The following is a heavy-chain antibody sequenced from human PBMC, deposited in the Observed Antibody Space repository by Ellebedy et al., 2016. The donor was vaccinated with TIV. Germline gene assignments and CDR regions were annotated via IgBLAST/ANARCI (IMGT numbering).Heavy chain of an antibody. CDR1: GYSFTGYY. CDR3: ASVTFSSLSPFDY. CDR2: IYPNSGDT. J-gene: IGHJ4*02. D-gene: IGHD2-2*01. V-gene: IGHV1-2*02. Sequence: AASVTVSCKASGYSFTGYYVHWVRQAPGQGLEWMGWIYPNSGDTKYAQKFQGRVTMTRDTSITTAYMELKRLTSNDTATYYCASVTFSSLSPFDYWGQGTLVTVSS.